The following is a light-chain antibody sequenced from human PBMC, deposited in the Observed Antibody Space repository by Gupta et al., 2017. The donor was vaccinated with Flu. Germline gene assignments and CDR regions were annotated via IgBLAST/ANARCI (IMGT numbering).Light chain of an antibody. J-gene: IGKJ2*01. V-gene: IGKV2-30*01. CDR1: QSLVYSDGNTD. CDR3: TQCTDWPYT. Sequence: DVVMTQSPLSLPVNLGQPASISCRSSQSLVYSDGNTDWNWFQQRTGQSTRRQRYKVSNRDSGEADRFSCSASGTGFKLKISRVEAEDVGVNYCTQCTDWPYTCGQGTRLEMK. CDR2: KVS.